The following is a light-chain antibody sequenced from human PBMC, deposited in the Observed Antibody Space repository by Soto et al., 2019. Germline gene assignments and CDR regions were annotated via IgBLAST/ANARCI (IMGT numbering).Light chain of an antibody. CDR3: SSYSTATSPQWV. Sequence: QYVLSEPAAVSGSPGQSITIPCTGTSSDVGGYNYVSWYQQHPGRAPKLVIYKVSDRPSGVSSRFSASKSGNTASLTISGLQAEDEADYYCSSYSTATSPQWVFGGGTQLTVL. V-gene: IGLV2-14*01. CDR2: KVS. J-gene: IGLJ3*02. CDR1: SSDVGGYNY.